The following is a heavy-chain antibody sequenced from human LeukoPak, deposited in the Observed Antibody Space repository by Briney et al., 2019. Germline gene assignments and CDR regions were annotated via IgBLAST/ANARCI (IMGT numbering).Heavy chain of an antibody. V-gene: IGHV4-30-2*01. CDR2: IYHSGST. Sequence: PSETLSLTCTVSGGSISSGGYYWSWIRQPPGKGLEWIGYIYHSGSTYYNPSLKSRVTISVDRSKNQFSLKLSSVTAADTAVYYCARGAGGFGEYFDYWGQGTLVTVSS. J-gene: IGHJ4*02. CDR1: GGSISSGGYY. D-gene: IGHD3-10*01. CDR3: ARGAGGFGEYFDY.